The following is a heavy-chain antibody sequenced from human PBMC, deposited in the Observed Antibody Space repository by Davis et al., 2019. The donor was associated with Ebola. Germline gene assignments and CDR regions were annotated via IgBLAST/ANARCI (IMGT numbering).Heavy chain of an antibody. Sequence: ASVKVSCKASGYTFTSYDINWVRQATGQGLEWMGWMNPNSGNTGYAQKSQGRVTMTRNTSISTAYMELSSLRSEDTAVYYCARGVQGVPYYYYGMDVWGQGTTVTVSS. CDR3: ARGVQGVPYYYYGMDV. J-gene: IGHJ6*02. D-gene: IGHD3-10*01. V-gene: IGHV1-8*01. CDR2: MNPNSGNT. CDR1: GYTFTSYD.